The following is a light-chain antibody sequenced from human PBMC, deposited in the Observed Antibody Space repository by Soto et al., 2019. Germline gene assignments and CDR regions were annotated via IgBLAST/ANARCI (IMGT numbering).Light chain of an antibody. V-gene: IGLV1-44*01. Sequence: QSALTQPPSTSGTPGQRVTISCSGASTNIGSNTVNWYQHLPGTAPKLLIYYNNQRPSGVPDRFSGSRSGTSASLAITGLQSGDDAYYYCAAWDDSLNGVVFGGGTKLTVL. J-gene: IGLJ2*01. CDR1: STNIGSNT. CDR2: YNN. CDR3: AAWDDSLNGVV.